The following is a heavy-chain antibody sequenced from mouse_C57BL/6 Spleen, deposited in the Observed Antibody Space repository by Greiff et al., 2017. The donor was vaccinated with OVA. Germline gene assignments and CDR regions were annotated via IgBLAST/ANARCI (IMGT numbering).Heavy chain of an antibody. CDR3: ASLTGTSGWFAY. CDR1: GFTFSDYY. D-gene: IGHD4-1*01. CDR2: INYDGSST. V-gene: IGHV5-16*01. J-gene: IGHJ3*01. Sequence: EVHLVESEGGLVQPGSSMKLSCTASGFTFSDYYMAWVRQVPEKGLEWVANINYDGSSTYYLDSFKSRFIISRDNAKNILYLQMSSLKSEDTATYYCASLTGTSGWFAYWGQGTLVTVSA.